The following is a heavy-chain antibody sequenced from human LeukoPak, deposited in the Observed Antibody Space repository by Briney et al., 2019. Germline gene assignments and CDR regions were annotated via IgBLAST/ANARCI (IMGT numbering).Heavy chain of an antibody. CDR2: IYYRGST. CDR1: GGSISSSPYY. Sequence: PSETLSLTCTVSGGSISSSPYYWGWVRQPPGNGLEWIGTIYYRGSTYSNPSLNSRVTMSLDTSKNQFSLRLRSVTAADTALYYCSRHYLSDGILSTFDPWGQGTLVTVSS. CDR3: SRHYLSDGILSTFDP. J-gene: IGHJ5*02. D-gene: IGHD2-2*01. V-gene: IGHV4-39*01.